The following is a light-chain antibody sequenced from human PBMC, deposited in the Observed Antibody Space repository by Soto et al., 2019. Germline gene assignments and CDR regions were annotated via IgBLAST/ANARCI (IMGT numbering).Light chain of an antibody. Sequence: QSVLTQPPSASGTPGQRVTISCSGSSSNIGSNTVNWHQQLPGTAPKLLIYSNNQRPSGVPDRFSGSKSGTSASLAISGLQSEDEADYYCAAWDDSLSGFYVFGTGTKVTVL. V-gene: IGLV1-44*01. CDR2: SNN. CDR3: AAWDDSLSGFYV. CDR1: SSNIGSNT. J-gene: IGLJ1*01.